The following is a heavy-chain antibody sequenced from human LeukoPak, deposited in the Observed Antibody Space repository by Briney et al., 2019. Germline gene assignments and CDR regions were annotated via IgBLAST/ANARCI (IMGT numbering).Heavy chain of an antibody. Sequence: SVKVSCKASGGTFSSYAISWVRQAPGQGLEWMGRIIPIFGIANYAQKFQGRVTITADKSTSTAYMELSSLRSEDTAVYYCARDYSNYGFDPWGQGTLVTFSS. CDR1: GGTFSSYA. D-gene: IGHD4-11*01. CDR2: IIPIFGIA. J-gene: IGHJ5*02. CDR3: ARDYSNYGFDP. V-gene: IGHV1-69*04.